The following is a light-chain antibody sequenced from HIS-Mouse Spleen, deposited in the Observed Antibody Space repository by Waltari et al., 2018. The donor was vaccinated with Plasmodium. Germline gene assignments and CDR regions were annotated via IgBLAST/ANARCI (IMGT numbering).Light chain of an antibody. Sequence: SYELTQPPSVSVSPGQTARITCSGDALPKKYAYWYQQKSGQAPVLVIYEDSKRPSGMPERCSGSSSGTMANLTISGAQVEDEADYYCYSTDSSGNHRVFGGGTKLTVL. J-gene: IGLJ3*02. CDR1: ALPKKY. CDR3: YSTDSSGNHRV. CDR2: EDS. V-gene: IGLV3-10*01.